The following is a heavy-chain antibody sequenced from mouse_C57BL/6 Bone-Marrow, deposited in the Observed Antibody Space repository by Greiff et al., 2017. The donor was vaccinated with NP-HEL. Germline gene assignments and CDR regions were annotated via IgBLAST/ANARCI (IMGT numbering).Heavy chain of an antibody. Sequence: VQLQQPGTELVKPGASVKLSCKASGFTFTSYWMHWVKQRPGQGLEWIGNINPSNGGTNYNEKFKSKVTLTVDKSSSTAYMQLSSLTSEDSAVYYCARLWVYGSSSGYFDYWGQGTTLTVSS. CDR2: INPSNGGT. CDR3: ARLWVYGSSSGYFDY. J-gene: IGHJ2*01. CDR1: GFTFTSYW. V-gene: IGHV1-53*01. D-gene: IGHD1-1*01.